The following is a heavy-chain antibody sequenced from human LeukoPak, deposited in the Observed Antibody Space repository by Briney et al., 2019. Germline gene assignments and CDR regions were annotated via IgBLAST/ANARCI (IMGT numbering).Heavy chain of an antibody. V-gene: IGHV3-23*01. CDR2: ISGSGGST. Sequence: PGGSPRLSCAASGFTFSSYAMSWVRQAPGKGLEWVSAISGSGGSTYYADSVKGRFTISRDNSKNTLYLQMNSLRAEDTAVYYCAKTYYYDSSGYDDYWGQGTLVTVSS. D-gene: IGHD3-22*01. CDR1: GFTFSSYA. CDR3: AKTYYYDSSGYDDY. J-gene: IGHJ4*02.